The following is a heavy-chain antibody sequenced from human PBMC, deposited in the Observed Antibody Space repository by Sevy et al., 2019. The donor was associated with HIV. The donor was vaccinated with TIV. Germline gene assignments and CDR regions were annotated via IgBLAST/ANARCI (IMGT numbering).Heavy chain of an antibody. D-gene: IGHD2-8*01. V-gene: IGHV3-23*01. CDR2: FSFGCGKI. J-gene: IGHJ4*02. Sequence: GGSLRLSCAASGFTFSKYSMSWIRQTPGKGLEWVSTFSFGCGKINYADSVKGRFTISRDDSRNTFYLQMNRLRAEDTAIYYCAREGCTKPHDYWGQGTVVTVSS. CDR3: AREGCTKPHDY. CDR1: GFTFSKYS.